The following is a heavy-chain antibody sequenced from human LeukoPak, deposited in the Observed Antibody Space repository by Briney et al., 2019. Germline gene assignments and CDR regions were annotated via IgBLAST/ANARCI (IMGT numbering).Heavy chain of an antibody. CDR2: INHSGST. CDR3: ARSRRRTMVRGVITSSGSLHFDY. J-gene: IGHJ4*02. V-gene: IGHV4-34*01. Sequence: NPSETLSLTCAVYGGSFSGYDWSWIRQPPGKGLEWIGEINHSGSTNYNPSLKSRVTISVDTSKNQFSLKLSSVTAADTAVYYCARSRRRTMVRGVITSSGSLHFDYWGQGTLVTVSS. CDR1: GGSFSGYD. D-gene: IGHD3-10*01.